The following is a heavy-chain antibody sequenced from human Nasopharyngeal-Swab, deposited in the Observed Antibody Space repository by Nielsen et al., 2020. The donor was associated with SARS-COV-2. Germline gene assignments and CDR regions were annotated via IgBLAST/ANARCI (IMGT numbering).Heavy chain of an antibody. D-gene: IGHD2-2*01. CDR1: GFTFNSYW. CDR3: ARRYCSSTSCYYYYYGMDV. CDR2: IKQNGNEK. J-gene: IGHJ6*02. Sequence: GGSLRLSCEASGFTFNSYWMSWVRQAPGKGLEWVANIKQNGNEKYYVDSVKGRFTISRDNAKNSLYLQMNSLRAEDTAVYYCARRYCSSTSCYYYYYGMDVWGQGTTVTVSS. V-gene: IGHV3-7*01.